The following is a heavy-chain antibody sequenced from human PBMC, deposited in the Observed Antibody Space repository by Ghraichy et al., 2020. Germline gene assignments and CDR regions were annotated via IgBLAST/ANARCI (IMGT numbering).Heavy chain of an antibody. D-gene: IGHD3-10*02. Sequence: ASVKVSCKTSGYTFANFDINWVRQAPGQWLEWMGWMNPDNGSAAYIDKLEGRVTMTRNISLNTAYLEVSGLTFEDTAVYYCTRRRAGRLCSHEKCSMTEWLDPWGQGTLVTVSP. CDR3: TRRRAGRLCSHEKCSMTEWLDP. V-gene: IGHV1-8*01. CDR2: MNPDNGSA. CDR1: GYTFANFD. J-gene: IGHJ5*02.